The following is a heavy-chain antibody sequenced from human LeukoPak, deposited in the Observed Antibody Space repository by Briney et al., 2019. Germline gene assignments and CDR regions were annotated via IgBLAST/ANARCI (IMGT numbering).Heavy chain of an antibody. J-gene: IGHJ4*02. CDR2: ISDSGGAT. V-gene: IGHV3-23*01. CDR1: GFSFRNYA. Sequence: GGSLRLSCAASGFSFRNYAMSWVRQAPGKGLEWVSSISDSGGATYYADSVKGRFTISRDNPRNTPYLQLNSLGADDTAVYYCAKIAPWGAVTTTDGFDYWGQGTLVTVSS. D-gene: IGHD4-17*01. CDR3: AKIAPWGAVTTTDGFDY.